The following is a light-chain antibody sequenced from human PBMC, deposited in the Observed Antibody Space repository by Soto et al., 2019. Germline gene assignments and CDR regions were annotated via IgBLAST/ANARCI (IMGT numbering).Light chain of an antibody. J-gene: IGKJ1*01. CDR3: QYSDGSLWT. CDR1: QSVTSSY. Sequence: EIVLTQSPGTLSLSPGERAAHSCRASQSVTSSYLAWYQQKPGQAPSLLIYGASSRATGIPDRFSGSGSGTDFTLTISRLEPEDFAVYYCQYSDGSLWTFGQGTKVENK. V-gene: IGKV3-20*01. CDR2: GAS.